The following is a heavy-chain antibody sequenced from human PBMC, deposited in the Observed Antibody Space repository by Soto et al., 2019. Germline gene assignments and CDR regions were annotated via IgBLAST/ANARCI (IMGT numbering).Heavy chain of an antibody. CDR1: GASSSRGCYS. CDR2: MFYSGTA. CDR3: ARAVEGHPHDY. V-gene: IGHV4-31*03. J-gene: IGHJ4*02. Sequence: LTCTVSGASSSRGCYSLSWIRQHPVKGLEWIGYMFYSGTAHYNPSLQSRVTLSLDTFNNHFYLNLTSMTVADSAVYYCARAVEGHPHDYWGTGRLVTVSS.